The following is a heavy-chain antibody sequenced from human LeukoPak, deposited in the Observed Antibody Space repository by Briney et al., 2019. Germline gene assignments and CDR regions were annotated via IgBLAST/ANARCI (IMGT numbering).Heavy chain of an antibody. J-gene: IGHJ4*02. CDR3: AKAYCRSTSSPTCYFDY. D-gene: IGHD2-2*01. CDR1: GFTFSSYG. CDR2: IRYDGSNK. Sequence: TAGSLRLSCAASGFTFSSYGMHWVRQAPGKGLEWEAFIRYDGSNKYYADSVKGRFTISRDNSKNTLYLQMNSLRAEDTAVYYCAKAYCRSTSSPTCYFDYGGQGTLVTVSS. V-gene: IGHV3-30*02.